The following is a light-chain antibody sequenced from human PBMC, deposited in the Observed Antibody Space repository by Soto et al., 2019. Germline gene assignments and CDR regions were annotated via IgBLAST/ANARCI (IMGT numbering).Light chain of an antibody. V-gene: IGLV1-40*01. Sequence: QSVLTQTPSVSGAPGQRVTISCNGSSSNIGAGYDVHWYQQLPGTAPKLLLYGNSNRPSGVPDRFSGSKSGTSASLAITVLQAEDEADYYCQSYDSSLSGLVFGTGTKLNVL. CDR3: QSYDSSLSGLV. CDR1: SSNIGAGYD. J-gene: IGLJ1*01. CDR2: GNS.